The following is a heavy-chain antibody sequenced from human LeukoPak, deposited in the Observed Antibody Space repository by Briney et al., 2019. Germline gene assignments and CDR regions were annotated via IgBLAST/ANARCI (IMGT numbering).Heavy chain of an antibody. Sequence: GGSLRLSCAASGFTFSSYAMSWVRQAPGKGLEWVSAISGSGGSTYYADSVKGRFTISRDNSKNTLYLQMYSLRAEDTAVYYCAKAPMIVVVNFDYWGQGTLVTVSS. CDR3: AKAPMIVVVNFDY. J-gene: IGHJ4*02. CDR1: GFTFSSYA. D-gene: IGHD3-22*01. CDR2: ISGSGGST. V-gene: IGHV3-23*01.